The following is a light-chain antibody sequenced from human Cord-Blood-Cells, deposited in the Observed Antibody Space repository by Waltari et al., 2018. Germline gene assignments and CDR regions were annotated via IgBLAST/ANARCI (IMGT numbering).Light chain of an antibody. Sequence: DIQLTQSPSFLSASVGDRVTITCRASQGISSYLAWYQQKPGKAPKLLIYAASTVQSGVPSRFSGSGSVTEFTLTISSLQPEDFATYYCQQLNSYPRITFGPGTKVDIK. CDR3: QQLNSYPRIT. J-gene: IGKJ3*01. V-gene: IGKV1-9*01. CDR2: AAS. CDR1: QGISSY.